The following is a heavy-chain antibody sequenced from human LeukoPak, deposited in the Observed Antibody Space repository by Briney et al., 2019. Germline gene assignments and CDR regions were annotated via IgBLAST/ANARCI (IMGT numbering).Heavy chain of an antibody. CDR1: GFSFNAYW. Sequence: GGSLRLSCAASGFSFNAYWMAWVRQAPGRGLAWVAHINPAGSETFHVDPVKGRFSISRDHAKNLVYLQMNSLRAEDTAVYYCATFGLVAALDLWGQGTLVTVSS. D-gene: IGHD5-12*01. V-gene: IGHV3-7*01. CDR3: ATFGLVAALDL. CDR2: INPAGSET. J-gene: IGHJ4*02.